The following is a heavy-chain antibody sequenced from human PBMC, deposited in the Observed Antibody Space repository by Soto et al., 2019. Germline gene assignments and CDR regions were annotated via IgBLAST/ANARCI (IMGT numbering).Heavy chain of an antibody. CDR3: ARLGWGNGDSDY. J-gene: IGHJ4*02. CDR2: ILYSGTT. CDR1: GGSISKSTYF. D-gene: IGHD2-21*01. V-gene: IGHV4-39*01. Sequence: QLQLQESGPGLVKSSETLSLTCTVSGGSISKSTYFWGWIRQAPGKGLEWIASILYSGTTSYNSSLKSRVAISVDTSKNQFSLALNSVTAADTAVDYCARLGWGNGDSDYWGQGTLVTVSS.